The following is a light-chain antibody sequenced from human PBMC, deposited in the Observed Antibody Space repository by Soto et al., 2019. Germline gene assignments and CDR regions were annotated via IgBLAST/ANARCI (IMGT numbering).Light chain of an antibody. CDR3: QQYNSFSSWT. CDR1: QSVFSS. J-gene: IGKJ1*01. Sequence: ETVMTQSRTTLSVSPGDRASLSCSASQSVFSSLAWYQHKPGQAPRLLIYGAATRATGIPARFSGSGSGTEFTLTISSLQPDDFATYYCQQYNSFSSWTFGQGTKVDIK. CDR2: GAA. V-gene: IGKV3-15*01.